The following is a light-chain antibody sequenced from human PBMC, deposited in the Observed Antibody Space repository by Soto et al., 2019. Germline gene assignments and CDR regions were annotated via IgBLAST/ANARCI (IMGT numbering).Light chain of an antibody. CDR3: LQHNSYPPWT. Sequence: IQLTHSPSSLSASVGDRVTITCRASQGISNYLGWYQQKPGKAPKRLIYAASSLQSGVPSRFSGNGSGTEFTLTISTLQPEDFATYYCLQHNSYPPWTFGQGTKVDIK. CDR2: AAS. CDR1: QGISNY. J-gene: IGKJ1*01. V-gene: IGKV1-17*01.